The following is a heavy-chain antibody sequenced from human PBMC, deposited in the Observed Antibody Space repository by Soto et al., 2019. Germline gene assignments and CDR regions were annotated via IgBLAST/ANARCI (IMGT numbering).Heavy chain of an antibody. J-gene: IGHJ5*02. V-gene: IGHV1-69*05. Sequence: QVQLVQSGAEVKKPGSSVKVSCKASGGTFSSDAISWVRQAPGQGLEWMGGIIPFFGTTDYAQKFQGRVTXTXDXATSTAYMELSSLRSEDTAVYYCARDNDATPNWLDPWGQGTVVTVSS. D-gene: IGHD2-8*01. CDR1: GGTFSSDA. CDR2: IIPFFGTT. CDR3: ARDNDATPNWLDP.